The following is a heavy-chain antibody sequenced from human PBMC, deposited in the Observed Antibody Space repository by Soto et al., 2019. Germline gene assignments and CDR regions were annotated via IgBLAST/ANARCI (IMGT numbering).Heavy chain of an antibody. V-gene: IGHV3-30*18. Sequence: GGSLRLSCAASGFTFSNNGMHWVRQAPGKGLEWVAVISYDGSNEYYADSVRGRFTMSRDNSKNTLYLQMNSLRAEDTAIYYCAKLPRRYDASDIWGQGTMVTVS. CDR3: AKLPRRYDASDI. D-gene: IGHD6-6*01. CDR1: GFTFSNNG. CDR2: ISYDGSNE. J-gene: IGHJ3*02.